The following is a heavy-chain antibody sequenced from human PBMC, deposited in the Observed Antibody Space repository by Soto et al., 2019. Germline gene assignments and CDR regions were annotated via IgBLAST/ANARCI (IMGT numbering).Heavy chain of an antibody. J-gene: IGHJ4*02. CDR2: INIDGSTT. CDR1: GFPFSSFW. D-gene: IGHD3-10*01. CDR3: ARGGATWFGHYYFDY. V-gene: IGHV3-74*01. Sequence: EVQLVESGGGLVQPGGSLRLSCAASGFPFSSFWMHWVRQVPGKGLVWVSHINIDGSTTNFAYSVKGRFTVSRDNAKNTVYLQMNSLRAEDTAVYYCARGGATWFGHYYFDYWGQGTLVTVSS.